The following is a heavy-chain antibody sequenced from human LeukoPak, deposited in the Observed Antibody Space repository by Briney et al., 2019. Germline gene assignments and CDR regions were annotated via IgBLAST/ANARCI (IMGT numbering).Heavy chain of an antibody. CDR3: ARDSGHDAFDI. Sequence: SETLSLTCTVSGGSISSGGYYWSCIRQHPGKGLEWLGYIYYSGTTYYNPSLKSRVTISVDTSKNQFSLKLSSVTAADTAVYYCARDSGHDAFDIRGQGTMVTVSS. D-gene: IGHD7-27*01. V-gene: IGHV4-31*03. J-gene: IGHJ3*02. CDR1: GGSISSGGYY. CDR2: IYYSGTT.